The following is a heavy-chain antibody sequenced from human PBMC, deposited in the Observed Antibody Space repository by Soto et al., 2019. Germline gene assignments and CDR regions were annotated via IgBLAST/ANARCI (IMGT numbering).Heavy chain of an antibody. CDR1: GGSISSSSYY. Sequence: PSETLSLTCTVSGGSISSSSYYWSWIRQPPGKGLEWIGEINHSGSTNHNPSLKSRVTISVDTSKNQFSLKLSSVTAADTAVYYCARARTYYDILTGYYSPGWFDPWGQGTLVTVSS. D-gene: IGHD3-9*01. CDR3: ARARTYYDILTGYYSPGWFDP. J-gene: IGHJ5*02. CDR2: INHSGST. V-gene: IGHV4-39*07.